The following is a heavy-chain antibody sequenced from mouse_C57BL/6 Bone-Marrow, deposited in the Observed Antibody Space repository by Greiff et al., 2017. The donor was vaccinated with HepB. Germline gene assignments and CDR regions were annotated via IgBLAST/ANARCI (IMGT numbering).Heavy chain of an antibody. J-gene: IGHJ1*03. D-gene: IGHD1-1*01. CDR1: GFTFSSYA. CDR3: ASVLRYFDV. CDR2: ISDGGSYT. Sequence: EVQVVESGGGLVKPGGSLKLSCAASGFTFSSYAMSWVRQTPEKRLEWVATISDGGSYTYYPDNVKGRFTISRDNAKNNLYLQMSHLKSEDTAMYYCASVLRYFDVWGTGTTVTVSS. V-gene: IGHV5-4*01.